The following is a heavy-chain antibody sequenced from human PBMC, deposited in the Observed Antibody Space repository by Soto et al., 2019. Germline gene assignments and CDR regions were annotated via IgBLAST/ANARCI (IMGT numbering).Heavy chain of an antibody. CDR1: GFTFSDYY. D-gene: IGHD1-1*01. CDR3: ARSGDNFNVLDY. CDR2: SSNSGTFA. V-gene: IGHV3-11*06. Sequence: RGSLRLSCAASGFTFSDYYMSWVRQAPGRGLECISYSSNSGTFARYATSVKGRFSISRDNANNSLYLEMNSLRVEDTAVYYCARSGDNFNVLDYWGQGTPVTVSS. J-gene: IGHJ4*02.